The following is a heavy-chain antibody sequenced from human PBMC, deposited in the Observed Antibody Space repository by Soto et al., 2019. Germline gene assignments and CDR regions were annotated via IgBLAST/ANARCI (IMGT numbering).Heavy chain of an antibody. Sequence: QVQLQESGPGLVMPSQTLSLTCTVSGGSISSGGYYWSWLRQHPGKGLEWLGYIYYSGTTYYNPSLKSRVTMSVDPSKNLFSLNLSSVTAADTAVYYCARDAFFYDSRAYRKPTFFDYWGQGTLVTVSS. CDR3: ARDAFFYDSRAYRKPTFFDY. J-gene: IGHJ4*02. D-gene: IGHD3-22*01. V-gene: IGHV4-31*03. CDR2: IYYSGTT. CDR1: GGSISSGGYY.